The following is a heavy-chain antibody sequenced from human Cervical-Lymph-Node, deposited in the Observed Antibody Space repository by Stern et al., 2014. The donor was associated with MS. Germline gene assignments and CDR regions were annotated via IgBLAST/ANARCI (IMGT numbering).Heavy chain of an antibody. CDR3: ARDSDLENIGYGMDV. J-gene: IGHJ6*02. CDR1: GGTFSDFA. V-gene: IGHV1-69*01. Sequence: QMQLVQSGAEVKKPGSSVKVSCKASGGTFSDFAISWVRQAPRQGLEWMGGIIPVFGTANYAQKFQGRVTITADESTSTAYMELNSLRSDDTAVYYCARDSDLENIGYGMDVWGQGTTVTVSS. CDR2: IIPVFGTA. D-gene: IGHD2/OR15-2a*01.